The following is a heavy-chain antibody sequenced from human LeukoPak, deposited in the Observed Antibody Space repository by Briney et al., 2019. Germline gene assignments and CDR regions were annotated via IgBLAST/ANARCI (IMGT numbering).Heavy chain of an antibody. CDR2: INHSGST. J-gene: IGHJ4*02. V-gene: IGHV4-34*01. D-gene: IGHD2-2*01. Sequence: PGXGXXWXGEINHSGSTNYNPSLKSRVTISVDTSKNQFSLKLSSVTAADTAVYYCARVGEYCSSTSCYYVDYWGQGTLVTVSS. CDR3: ARVGEYCSSTSCYYVDY.